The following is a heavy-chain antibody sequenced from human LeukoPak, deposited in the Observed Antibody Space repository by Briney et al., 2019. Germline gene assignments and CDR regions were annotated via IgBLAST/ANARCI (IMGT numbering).Heavy chain of an antibody. V-gene: IGHV1-2*02. CDR3: ARDLGRITIFGVVIGVLGFDY. D-gene: IGHD3-3*01. CDR2: INPNSGGT. CDR1: GYTFTGYY. Sequence: GASVKVSCKASGYTFTGYYMHWVRQAPGQGLEWMGWINPNSGGTNYAQKFQGRVTMTRDTSISTAYMELSRLRSDDTAVYYCARDLGRITIFGVVIGVLGFDYWGQGTLVTVSS. J-gene: IGHJ4*02.